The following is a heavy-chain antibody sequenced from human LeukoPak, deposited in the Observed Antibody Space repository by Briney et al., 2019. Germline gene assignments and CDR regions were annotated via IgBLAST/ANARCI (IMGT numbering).Heavy chain of an antibody. CDR2: TYYRSKWYN. J-gene: IGHJ4*02. V-gene: IGHV6-1*01. CDR1: GDSVSSNSAA. D-gene: IGHD3-22*01. Sequence: SQTLSLTCAISGDSVSSNSAAWNWIRQSPSRGLEWLGRTYYRSKWYNDYAVSVKSRITINPDTSKNQFSLQLNSMTPEDTAVYYCARDDYYDSSGYYGRFDYWGQGTLVTVSS. CDR3: ARDDYYDSSGYYGRFDY.